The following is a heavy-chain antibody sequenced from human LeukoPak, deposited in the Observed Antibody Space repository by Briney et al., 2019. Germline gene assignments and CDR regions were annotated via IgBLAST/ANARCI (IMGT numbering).Heavy chain of an antibody. CDR3: ASASIAARVNWFDP. Sequence: PSETLSLTCTVSGGSITSYYCNWIRQPPGKGLEWIGYSYYSGSAIYSSSLKSRATISLDTSKNQFSLKLSSVTAADTAVYYCASASIAARVNWFDPWGQGTLVTVSS. V-gene: IGHV4-59*08. CDR2: SYYSGSA. CDR1: GGSITSYY. J-gene: IGHJ5*02. D-gene: IGHD6-6*01.